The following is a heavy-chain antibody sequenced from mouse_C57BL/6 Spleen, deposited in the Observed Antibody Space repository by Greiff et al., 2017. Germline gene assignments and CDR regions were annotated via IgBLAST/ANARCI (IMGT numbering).Heavy chain of an antibody. D-gene: IGHD2-5*01. CDR3: ARGYSNYVGYFDY. Sequence: VQLQQSGPELVKPGASVKIPCKASGYTFTDYNMDWVKQSHGKSLEWIGDINPNNGGTIYNQKFKGKTTLTVDKSSSTAYMELRSLTSEDTAVYYCARGYSNYVGYFDYWGQGTTLTVSS. CDR2: INPNNGGT. CDR1: GYTFTDYN. V-gene: IGHV1-18*01. J-gene: IGHJ2*01.